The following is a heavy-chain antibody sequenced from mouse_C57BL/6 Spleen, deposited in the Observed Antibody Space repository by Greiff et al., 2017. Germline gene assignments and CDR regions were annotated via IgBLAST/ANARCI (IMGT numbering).Heavy chain of an antibody. CDR3: ARTYYYGSSYLSYWYFDV. V-gene: IGHV5-17*01. Sequence: EVQLVESGGGLVKPGGSLKLSCAASGFTFSDYEMYWVRQAPEKGLEWVAYISSGSSSIYYADTVKGRFTISRDNAKNTLFLQMTSLRSEDTAMYYCARTYYYGSSYLSYWYFDVWGTGTTVTVSS. CDR2: ISSGSSSI. CDR1: GFTFSDYE. D-gene: IGHD1-1*01. J-gene: IGHJ1*03.